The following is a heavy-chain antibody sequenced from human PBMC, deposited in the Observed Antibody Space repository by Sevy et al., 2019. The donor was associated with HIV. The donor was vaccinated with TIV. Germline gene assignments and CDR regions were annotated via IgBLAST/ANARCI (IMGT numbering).Heavy chain of an antibody. J-gene: IGHJ4*02. CDR1: GFTFTSSA. CDR2: IVVGSGNR. D-gene: IGHD5-12*01. V-gene: IGHV1-58*01. CDR3: AAALSMVATVDY. Sequence: ASVKVSCKASGFTFTSSAVQWVRQARGQRLEWIGWIVVGSGNRNYAQKFQERVTITRDMSTSTAYMELSSLRSEDTAVYYCAAALSMVATVDYWGQGTLVTVSS.